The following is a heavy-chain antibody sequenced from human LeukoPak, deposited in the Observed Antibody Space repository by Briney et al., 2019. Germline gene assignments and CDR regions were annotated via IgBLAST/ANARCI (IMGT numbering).Heavy chain of an antibody. CDR1: GCTFSSYS. J-gene: IGHJ4*02. CDR2: ISSSSSYI. CDR3: ARQYCSGGSCYSSY. D-gene: IGHD2-15*01. Sequence: GGSLRLSCAASGCTFSSYSMNWVRQAPGKGLEWVSSISSSSSYIYYADSVKGRFTISRDNAKNSLYLQMNSLRAEDTAVYYCARQYCSGGSCYSSYWGQGTLVTVSS. V-gene: IGHV3-21*01.